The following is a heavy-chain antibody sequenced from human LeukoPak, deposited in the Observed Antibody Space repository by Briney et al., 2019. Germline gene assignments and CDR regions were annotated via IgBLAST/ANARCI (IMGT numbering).Heavy chain of an antibody. V-gene: IGHV3-33*01. Sequence: GGSLRLSCAASGFTFSSYGMHWVRQAPGKGLEWVAVIWYDGSNKYYADSVKGRFTISRDNSKNTLYLQMNSLRAEDTAVYYCAREGPDVYFDYWGQGTLVTVSS. CDR3: AREGPDVYFDY. CDR2: IWYDGSNK. J-gene: IGHJ4*02. CDR1: GFTFSSYG. D-gene: IGHD5-24*01.